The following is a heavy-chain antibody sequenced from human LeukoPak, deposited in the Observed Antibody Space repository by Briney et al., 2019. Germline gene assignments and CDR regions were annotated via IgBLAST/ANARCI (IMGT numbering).Heavy chain of an antibody. J-gene: IGHJ6*03. CDR2: INHSGST. CDR3: ARVRKQQLVRYYMDA. V-gene: IGHV4-34*01. CDR1: GGSFSGYY. D-gene: IGHD6-13*01. Sequence: PSETLSLTCAVYGGSFSGYYWSWIRQPPGKGLEWIGEINHSGSTNYNPSLKSRVTISVDTSKNQFSLKLSSVTAADTAVYYCARVRKQQLVRYYMDAWGKGTTVTVSS.